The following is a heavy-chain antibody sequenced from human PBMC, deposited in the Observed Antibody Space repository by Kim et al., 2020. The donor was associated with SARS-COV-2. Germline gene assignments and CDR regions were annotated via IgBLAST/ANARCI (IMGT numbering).Heavy chain of an antibody. CDR2: ITSSSNVI. CDR1: GFTLSSYS. J-gene: IGHJ4*02. V-gene: IGHV3-48*02. CDR3: ARWTTIGGDH. D-gene: IGHD3-16*01. Sequence: GGSLRLSCAASGFTLSSYSMNWVRQAPGKGLEWVSYITSSSNVIYYADSVKGRFTISRDNAKNSLYLQMNSLRDEDTAVYYCARWTTIGGDHWGQGTLVTVSS.